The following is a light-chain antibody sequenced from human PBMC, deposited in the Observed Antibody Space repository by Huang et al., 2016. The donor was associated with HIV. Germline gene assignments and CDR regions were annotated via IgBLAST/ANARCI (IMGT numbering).Light chain of an antibody. CDR2: GSS. Sequence: DIQMTQSPSSLSASPGVRVTLSCRANQDLGNFLAWYQHKPGGVPQLLIYGSSTLQSGVPSRFSGRGSGTDFTLTITSFQPEDVATYYCQRYDSAPRAFGQGTKVEI. CDR3: QRYDSAPRA. V-gene: IGKV1-27*01. CDR1: QDLGNF. J-gene: IGKJ1*01.